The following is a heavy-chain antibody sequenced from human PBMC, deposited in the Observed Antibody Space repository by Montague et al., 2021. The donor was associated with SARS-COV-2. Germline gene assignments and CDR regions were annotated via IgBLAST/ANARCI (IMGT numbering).Heavy chain of an antibody. CDR1: SGSISSSSYY. D-gene: IGHD4-17*01. J-gene: IGHJ5*02. V-gene: IGHV4-39*07. CDR3: ARDGGAVTTFLGVGYVRGAVNWFDP. Sequence: SETLSLTCTVSSGSISSSSYYWGWIRQPPGKGLEWIGSIYYSGSTYYNPSLKSRVTISVDTSKNQFSLKLSSVTAADTAVYYCARDGGAVTTFLGVGYVRGAVNWFDPWGQGTLVTVSS. CDR2: IYYSGST.